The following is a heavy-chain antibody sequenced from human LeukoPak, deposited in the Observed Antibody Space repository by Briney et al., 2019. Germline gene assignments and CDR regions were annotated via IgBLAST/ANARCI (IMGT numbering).Heavy chain of an antibody. D-gene: IGHD3-9*01. V-gene: IGHV3-74*01. CDR3: ARSDFDWLLDYYYGMDV. CDR1: GFTFSSYW. J-gene: IGHJ6*02. Sequence: GGSLRLSCAASGFTFSSYWMHWVRQAPGKGLVWVSRINSDGSSTSYADSVKGRFTISRDSAKNTLYLQMNSLRAEDTAVYYCARSDFDWLLDYYYGMDVWGQGTTVTVSS. CDR2: INSDGSST.